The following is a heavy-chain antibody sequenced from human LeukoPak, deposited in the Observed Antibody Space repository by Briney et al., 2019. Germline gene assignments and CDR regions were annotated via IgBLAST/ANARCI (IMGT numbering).Heavy chain of an antibody. Sequence: PGGSLRLSCAASGFTFSEYSMGWVRQAPGKGLEWVSNIRSNGRDTYYTDSVKGRFTISRDNSKNTLYLEMNSLRAEDTAVYYCARGGYTSFFDPWGQGTLVTVSS. J-gene: IGHJ5*02. CDR1: GFTFSEYS. V-gene: IGHV3-23*01. CDR2: IRSNGRDT. CDR3: ARGGYTSFFDP. D-gene: IGHD2-15*01.